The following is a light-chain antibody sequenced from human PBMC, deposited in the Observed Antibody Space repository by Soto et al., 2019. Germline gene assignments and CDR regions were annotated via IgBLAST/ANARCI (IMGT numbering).Light chain of an antibody. CDR1: HSININS. CDR3: QQYANSPIT. CDR2: GAS. J-gene: IGKJ5*01. Sequence: EIVLTQSPGTLSLSPGERATLSCRASHSININSLAWYQQKPGQAPRLLISGASSRATGIPDRFSGSGSGTDFTLTIGRLEPEDFAVYFCQQYANSPITFGQGTRLEI. V-gene: IGKV3-20*01.